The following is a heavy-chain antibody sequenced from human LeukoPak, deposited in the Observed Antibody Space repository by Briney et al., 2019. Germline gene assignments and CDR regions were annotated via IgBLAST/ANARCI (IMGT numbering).Heavy chain of an antibody. Sequence: GGSLRLSCAASGFTFSSYSMNWVRQAPGQGLEWVSSISSSSHIYYADSVNGRFTISRDNAKNSLCLQMNSLRAEDTAVYYCAREDSSGHIDYWGQGTLVTVSS. D-gene: IGHD6-19*01. V-gene: IGHV3-21*01. CDR1: GFTFSSYS. J-gene: IGHJ4*02. CDR2: ISSSSHI. CDR3: AREDSSGHIDY.